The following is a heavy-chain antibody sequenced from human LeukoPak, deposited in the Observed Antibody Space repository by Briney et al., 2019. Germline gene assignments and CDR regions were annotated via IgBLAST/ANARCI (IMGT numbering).Heavy chain of an antibody. CDR3: ATPPGIAVAGSEVAEYYSDY. D-gene: IGHD6-19*01. CDR2: INHSGST. CDR1: GGSFSGYY. V-gene: IGHV4-34*01. Sequence: SETLSLTCAVYGGSFSGYYWSWIRQPPGKGLEWIGEINHSGSTNYNPSLKSRLTMSVDTSKNQFSLKLSSVTAADTAVYYCATPPGIAVAGSEVAEYYSDYWGQGTLVTVSS. J-gene: IGHJ4*02.